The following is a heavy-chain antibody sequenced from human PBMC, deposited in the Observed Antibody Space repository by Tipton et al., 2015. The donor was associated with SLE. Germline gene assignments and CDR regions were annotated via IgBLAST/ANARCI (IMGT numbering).Heavy chain of an antibody. CDR2: IYYSGST. J-gene: IGHJ4*02. D-gene: IGHD1-14*01. V-gene: IGHV4-39*07. Sequence: TLSLTCTVSGGSISSSSYYWGWIRQPPGKGLEWIGSIYYSGSTNYNPSLKSRVTISVDTSKNQFSLKLSSVTAADTAVYYCASHANRRYYFDYWGQGTLVTVSS. CDR1: GGSISSSSYY. CDR3: ASHANRRYYFDY.